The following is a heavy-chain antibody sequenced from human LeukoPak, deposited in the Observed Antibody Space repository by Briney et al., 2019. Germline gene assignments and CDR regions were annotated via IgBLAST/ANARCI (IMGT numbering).Heavy chain of an antibody. D-gene: IGHD1-26*01. CDR1: GFTFSSYA. CDR2: ISYDGSNK. J-gene: IGHJ5*02. CDR3: ARDAKVGAPPPSNWFDP. Sequence: GGSLRLSCAASGFTFSSYAMSWVRQAPGKGLEWVAVISYDGSNKYYADSVKGRFTISRDNSKNTLYLQMNSLRAEDTAVYYCARDAKVGAPPPSNWFDPWGQGTLVTVSS. V-gene: IGHV3-30*04.